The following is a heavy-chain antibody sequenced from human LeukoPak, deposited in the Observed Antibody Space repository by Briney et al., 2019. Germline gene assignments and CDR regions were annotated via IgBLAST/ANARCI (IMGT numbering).Heavy chain of an antibody. CDR3: AKDGMYSSSSSYYFDY. CDR2: INSDGSST. CDR1: GFTFSSYW. V-gene: IGHV3-74*01. D-gene: IGHD6-6*01. Sequence: GGSLRLSCAASGFTFSSYWMHWVRQAPGKGLVWVSRINSDGSSTSYADSVRGRFSISRDNAKNTLYLQMNSLRAEDTALYYCAKDGMYSSSSSYYFDYWGPGTLVTVSS. J-gene: IGHJ4*02.